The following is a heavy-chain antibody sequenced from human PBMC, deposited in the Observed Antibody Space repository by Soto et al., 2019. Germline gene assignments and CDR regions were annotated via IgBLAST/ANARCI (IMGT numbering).Heavy chain of an antibody. CDR2: IVPNVGTV. V-gene: IGHV1-69*06. CDR3: ARRDTSGFLRYFDN. J-gene: IGHJ4*02. Sequence: SVKVSCKASGGTLSSFINYPINWVRQAPGQGLEWMGGIVPNVGTVNYAQKFQGRVAITADKSTGTAYMELSSLKSEDTALYYCARRDTSGFLRYFDNWGQGTLVTVSS. D-gene: IGHD3-3*01. CDR1: GGTLSSFINYP.